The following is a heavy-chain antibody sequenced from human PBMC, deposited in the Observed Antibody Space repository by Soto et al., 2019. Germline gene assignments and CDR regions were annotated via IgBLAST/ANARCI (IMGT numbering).Heavy chain of an antibody. D-gene: IGHD3-10*01. Sequence: QVQLQESGPGLVKPSQTLSLTCTVSGGSISSAGYNWSWIRQHPGKGLEWIGYIYYSGSTYYNPSLKTRFTISVDTSKNQLPLKLSSVTAADTAVYYCGTYGSGSYYPTTFDYWGQGTLVTVSS. CDR3: GTYGSGSYYPTTFDY. CDR2: IYYSGST. V-gene: IGHV4-31*03. J-gene: IGHJ4*02. CDR1: GGSISSAGYN.